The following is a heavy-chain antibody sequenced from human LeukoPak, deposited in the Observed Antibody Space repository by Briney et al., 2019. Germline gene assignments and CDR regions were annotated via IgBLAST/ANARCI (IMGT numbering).Heavy chain of an antibody. CDR1: GFTFSSYE. CDR3: AKPVESGGWYGDFGY. CDR2: ISSSGRTI. J-gene: IGHJ4*02. V-gene: IGHV3-48*03. D-gene: IGHD6-19*01. Sequence: GGSLRLSCAASGFTFSSYEMNWVRQAPGKGLEWVSYISSSGRTIYYADSVKGRFTISRDNAKNSLYLQMNSLRVEDTAVYYCAKPVESGGWYGDFGYWGQGTLVTVSS.